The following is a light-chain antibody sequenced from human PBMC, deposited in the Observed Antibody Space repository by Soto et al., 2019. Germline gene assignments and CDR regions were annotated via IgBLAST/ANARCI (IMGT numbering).Light chain of an antibody. CDR3: QQVKTYPRT. V-gene: IGKV3-20*01. J-gene: IGKJ4*01. CDR2: GAT. CDR1: QTVSGSY. Sequence: EIVLTQSPGTLSLSPGERATLSCGASQTVSGSYLAWYQQKPGQAPRLLIHGATNRATGIPDRFSGSRSGTDFSLTISRLEPEDSAVYYCQQVKTYPRTFGGGTKVEIK.